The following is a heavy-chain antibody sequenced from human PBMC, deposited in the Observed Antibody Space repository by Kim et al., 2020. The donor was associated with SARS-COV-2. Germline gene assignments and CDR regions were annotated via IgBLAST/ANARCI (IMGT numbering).Heavy chain of an antibody. CDR1: GFTFSTYS. Sequence: GGSLRLSCTTSGFTFSTYSMNWVRQAPGKGLEWVSSITSGSSYTYYPDSLKGRFTISRDNAKNSLYLQMNSLRAEDTAVYYCAKPGAGAAAGALDFWGQGTMVTVSS. CDR3: AKPGAGAAAGALDF. V-gene: IGHV3-21*01. J-gene: IGHJ3*01. D-gene: IGHD6-25*01. CDR2: ITSGSSYT.